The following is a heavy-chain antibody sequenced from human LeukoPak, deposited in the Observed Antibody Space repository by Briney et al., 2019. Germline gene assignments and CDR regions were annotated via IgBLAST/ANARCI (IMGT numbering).Heavy chain of an antibody. CDR3: ARVGRYCSSTSCYTGSYNWFDP. CDR1: GGSFSGYY. D-gene: IGHD2-2*02. Sequence: SETLSLTCAVYGGSFSGYYWSWIRQPPGKGLEWIGEINHRGSTNYNPSLKSRVTISVDTSKNQFSLKLSSVTAADTAVYYCARVGRYCSSTSCYTGSYNWFDPWGQGTLVTVSS. CDR2: INHRGST. V-gene: IGHV4-34*01. J-gene: IGHJ5*02.